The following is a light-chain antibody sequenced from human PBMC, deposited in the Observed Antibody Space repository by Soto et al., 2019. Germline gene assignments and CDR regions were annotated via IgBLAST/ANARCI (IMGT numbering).Light chain of an antibody. CDR1: QGVTSN. CDR2: AAS. V-gene: IGKV3-15*01. CDR3: QQYNNWPLT. Sequence: EIVMTQSPATLSVSPGERAIFSCRASQGVTSNLAWFQQKPGEAPGLLIYAASTRATGIPARFSGSGSGTEFTLPFSSLQSEDFAVYFCQQYNNWPLTFGGGTKVEIK. J-gene: IGKJ4*01.